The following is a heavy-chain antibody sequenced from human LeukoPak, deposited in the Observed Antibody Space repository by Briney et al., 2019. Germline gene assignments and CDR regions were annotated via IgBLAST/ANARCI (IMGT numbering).Heavy chain of an antibody. D-gene: IGHD2-15*01. CDR2: IIPIFGTA. V-gene: IGHV1-69*13. J-gene: IGHJ4*02. CDR1: GYTFTSYD. Sequence: SVKVSCKASGYTFTSYDINWVRQAPGQGLEWMGGIIPIFGTANYAQKFQGRVTITADESTSTAYMELSSLRSEDTAVYYCARERVAPYYFDYWGQGTLVTVSS. CDR3: ARERVAPYYFDY.